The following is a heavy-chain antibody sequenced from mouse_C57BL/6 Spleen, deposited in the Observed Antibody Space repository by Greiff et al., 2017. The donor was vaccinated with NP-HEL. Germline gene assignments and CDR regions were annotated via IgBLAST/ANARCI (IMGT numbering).Heavy chain of an antibody. CDR3: TRSRDSYYYAMDY. J-gene: IGHJ4*01. D-gene: IGHD2-12*01. CDR2: IDPETGGT. CDR1: GYTFTDYE. Sequence: QVQLKESGAELVRPGASVTLSCKASGYTFTDYEMHWVKQTPVHGLEWIGAIDPETGGTAYNQKFKGKAILTADKSSSTAYMELRSLTSEDSAVYYCTRSRDSYYYAMDYWGQGTSVTVSS. V-gene: IGHV1-15*01.